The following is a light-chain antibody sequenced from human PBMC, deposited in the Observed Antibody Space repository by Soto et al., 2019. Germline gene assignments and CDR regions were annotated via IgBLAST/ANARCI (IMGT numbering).Light chain of an antibody. J-gene: IGLJ2*01. V-gene: IGLV1-40*01. CDR2: GNS. Sequence: QSVLTQPPSVSGAPGQRVTISCTGNSSNIGAGYDVHWYQQLPGKAPKLLIFGNSHRPSGVPDRFFGSKSGTSASLAITGLQAEDEAEYFCQSYDSSLTVVFGGGTKLTVL. CDR1: SSNIGAGYD. CDR3: QSYDSSLTVV.